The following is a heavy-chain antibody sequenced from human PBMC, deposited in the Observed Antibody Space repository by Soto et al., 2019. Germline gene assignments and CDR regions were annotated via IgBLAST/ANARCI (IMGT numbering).Heavy chain of an antibody. CDR3: ARAPGDYFDY. Sequence: PSETLSLTCIVSSGSMSSSLNHWGWIRQPPGKGLEWIGNINYSGSTYYNPSLKSRVTISVDTSKNQFSLKLSSVTAADTAVYYCARAPGDYFDYWGQGTLVTVSS. CDR1: SGSMSSSLNH. J-gene: IGHJ4*02. V-gene: IGHV4-39*07. CDR2: INYSGST.